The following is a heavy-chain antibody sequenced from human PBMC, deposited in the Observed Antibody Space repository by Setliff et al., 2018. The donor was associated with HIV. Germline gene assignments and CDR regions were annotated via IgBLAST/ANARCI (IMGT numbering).Heavy chain of an antibody. CDR1: GGSISSYY. D-gene: IGHD6-19*01. V-gene: IGHV4-59*08. J-gene: IGHJ5*02. CDR3: ARLRIPVAGYSWFDP. CDR2: IFYSGST. Sequence: SETLSLTCTVSGGSISSYYWTWIRQPPGEGLEYVGHIFYSGSTNYNPSLKSRVTISLDTSKNQFSLKLSSVTAADTAVYYCARLRIPVAGYSWFDPWGQGTLVTVSS.